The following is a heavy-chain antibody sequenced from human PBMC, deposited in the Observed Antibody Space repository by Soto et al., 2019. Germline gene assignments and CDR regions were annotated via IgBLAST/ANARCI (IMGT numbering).Heavy chain of an antibody. Sequence: ASVKVSCTACHYGIAKYGISWVRQAPGQALEWMGWISTYKSNTKYAQKFQGRVTMTTDTPTSTAYMNLRSLTSDDTAVYYWAREGYCSSGSCAVYPQDCFGRDVGG. V-gene: IGHV1-18*01. CDR1: HYGIAKYG. D-gene: IGHD2-15*01. CDR2: ISTYKSNT. CDR3: AREGYCSSGSCAVYPQDCFGRDV. J-gene: IGHJ6*02.